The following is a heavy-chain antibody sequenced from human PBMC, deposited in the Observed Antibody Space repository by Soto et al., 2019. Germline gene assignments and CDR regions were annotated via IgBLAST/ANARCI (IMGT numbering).Heavy chain of an antibody. CDR2: IFTRGTA. J-gene: IGHJ4*02. CDR3: TKLWGYYFES. D-gene: IGHD3-22*01. V-gene: IGHV3-53*01. CDR1: GFSVNDNY. Sequence: PGASLRLSCTASGFSVNDNYMAWGRQAPGKSPEWVAVIFTRGTAHYADSVTGRCTFSRDNSKRTLNLQLNNLRAEDTAVYYCTKLWGYYFESWGQGTLVTVSS.